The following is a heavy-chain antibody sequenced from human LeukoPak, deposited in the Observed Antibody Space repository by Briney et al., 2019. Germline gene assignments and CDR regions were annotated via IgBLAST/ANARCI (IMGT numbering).Heavy chain of an antibody. CDR1: GFTVSSTY. Sequence: GGSLRLSCAASGFTVSSTYMSWVRQAPGKGLEWVSVIYSGGNIYYIESVKGRFTISRDNSKNTLYLQMNSLRAEDTAVYYCAKVVPSGYYGYWGQGTLVTVSS. J-gene: IGHJ4*02. D-gene: IGHD3-22*01. CDR3: AKVVPSGYYGY. V-gene: IGHV3-53*01. CDR2: IYSGGNI.